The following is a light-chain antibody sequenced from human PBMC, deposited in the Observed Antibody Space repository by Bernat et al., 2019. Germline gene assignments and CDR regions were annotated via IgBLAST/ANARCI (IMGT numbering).Light chain of an antibody. J-gene: IGKJ5*01. V-gene: IGKV1-9*01. CDR2: GAS. CDR1: QVIGTY. CDR3: QQLNSFPIT. Sequence: DIQLTQSPPFLSASVGDRVTITCRASQVIGTYLAWYQQKPGKAPNLLINGASTLQAGVPSRFSGSGSGTEFTLTISSLQPEDSGSYYCQQLNSFPITFGPGTRLEIE.